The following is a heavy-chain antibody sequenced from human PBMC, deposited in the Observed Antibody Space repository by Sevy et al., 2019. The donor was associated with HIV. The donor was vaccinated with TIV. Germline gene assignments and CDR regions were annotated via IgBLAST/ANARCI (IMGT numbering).Heavy chain of an antibody. CDR3: ARGSRDWAGIDY. Sequence: GGSLRRSCAASGFTFNTYWMHWVRQAPGKGLIWVSRVNTDGTFTTYADSVKGRFTISRDNAKNTVYLQMNSLRVEDTAVYHCARGSRDWAGIDYWGQGTLVTVSS. J-gene: IGHJ4*02. D-gene: IGHD2-2*01. CDR1: GFTFNTYW. V-gene: IGHV3-74*01. CDR2: VNTDGTFT.